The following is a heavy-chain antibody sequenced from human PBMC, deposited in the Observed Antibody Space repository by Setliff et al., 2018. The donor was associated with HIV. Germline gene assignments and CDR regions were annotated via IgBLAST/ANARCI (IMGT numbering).Heavy chain of an antibody. Sequence: SETLSLTCTVSGGSASNSRYYWDWIRQPPGKGLEYIGSIHYNEKTYYNPSLKSRVTISIDTSKNQFSLNLTSVTAADTAVYYCASRVYYYDSNNFLREEGFDPWGQGTLVTVSS. CDR3: ASRVYYYDSNNFLREEGFDP. J-gene: IGHJ5*02. V-gene: IGHV4-39*01. CDR2: IHYNEKT. CDR1: GGSASNSRYY. D-gene: IGHD3-22*01.